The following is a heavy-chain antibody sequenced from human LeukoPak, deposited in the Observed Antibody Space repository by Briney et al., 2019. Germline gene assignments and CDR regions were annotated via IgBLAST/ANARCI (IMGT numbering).Heavy chain of an antibody. V-gene: IGHV3-13*01. Sequence: GGSLRLSCAASGFTFSGYDLHWVRQRTGKGLEWVSGIGIAGDTYYLGSVKGRFTISRENAENSFFLQMNILRAGDTAVYYCARGRSPTLGYLDLWGRGTLVSVSS. CDR1: GFTFSGYD. D-gene: IGHD1-26*01. CDR3: ARGRSPTLGYLDL. J-gene: IGHJ2*01. CDR2: IGIAGDT.